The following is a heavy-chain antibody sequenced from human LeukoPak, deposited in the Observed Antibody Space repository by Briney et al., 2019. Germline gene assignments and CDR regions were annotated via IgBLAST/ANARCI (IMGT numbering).Heavy chain of an antibody. D-gene: IGHD3-10*01. Sequence: SGKVSCKASGDTFSSYAISWVRQAPGQGLEWMGRIIPILGIANYAQKFQGRVTITADKSTSTAYMELSSLRSEDTAVYYCARDFAAGSGSYSVDYWGQGTLVTVSS. CDR2: IIPILGIA. CDR3: ARDFAAGSGSYSVDY. V-gene: IGHV1-69*04. J-gene: IGHJ4*02. CDR1: GDTFSSYA.